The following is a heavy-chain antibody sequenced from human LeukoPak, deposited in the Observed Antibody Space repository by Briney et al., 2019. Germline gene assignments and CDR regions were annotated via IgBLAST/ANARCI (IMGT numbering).Heavy chain of an antibody. J-gene: IGHJ4*02. Sequence: GASVKVSCKASGYTFTYHYIHLVRQAPGQGPEWMGIINPSNGDTNYAQRFQGRVTMTRDTSTSTVYMELSSLDSEDTAVYYCARESDVGKDFDCWGQGTLVTVSS. V-gene: IGHV1-46*01. D-gene: IGHD1-1*01. CDR1: GYTFTYHY. CDR2: INPSNGDT. CDR3: ARESDVGKDFDC.